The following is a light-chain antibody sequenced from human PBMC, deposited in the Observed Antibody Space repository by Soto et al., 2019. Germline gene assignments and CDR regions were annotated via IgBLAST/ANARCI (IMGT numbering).Light chain of an antibody. V-gene: IGKV1-5*01. CDR2: DAS. CDR3: QQYNSYWT. CDR1: QSINSW. Sequence: DIQMTQSPSTLSASVGDRVTITCRASQSINSWLAWYQQKSGKAPKLLIYDASSLESGVPSRFSGSGSGTEFTLTFSSLQPDDFATYYCQQYNSYWTFGQGTKVDIK. J-gene: IGKJ1*01.